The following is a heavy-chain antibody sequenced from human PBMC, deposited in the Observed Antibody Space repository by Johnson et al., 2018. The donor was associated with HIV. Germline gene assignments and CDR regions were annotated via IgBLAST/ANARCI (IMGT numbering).Heavy chain of an antibody. J-gene: IGHJ3*02. Sequence: VLLVESGGGMVQPGGSLRLSCAASGFPFSSYDMHWVRQAPGKGLEWVANIKQDGSEKYYVYSVKGRFTISRDNAKNSLYLQMNSLRAEDTAVYYCARDRNHYDFWSGYYYDAFDIWGQGTMVTVSS. V-gene: IGHV3-7*03. CDR1: GFPFSSYD. CDR3: ARDRNHYDFWSGYYYDAFDI. CDR2: IKQDGSEK. D-gene: IGHD3-3*01.